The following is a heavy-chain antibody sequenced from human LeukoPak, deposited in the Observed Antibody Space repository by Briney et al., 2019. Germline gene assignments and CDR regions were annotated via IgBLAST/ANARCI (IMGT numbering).Heavy chain of an antibody. CDR2: INHSGST. CDR1: GGSFSGYY. J-gene: IGHJ4*02. CDR3: ARRSRAAGAFDY. Sequence: SETLSLTCAVYGGSFSGYYWSWVRQPPGKGQEWIGEINHSGSTNYNPSLKSRVTISVDTSKNQFSLKLSSVTAADTAVYYCARRSRAAGAFDYWGQGTLVTVSS. V-gene: IGHV4-34*01. D-gene: IGHD6-13*01.